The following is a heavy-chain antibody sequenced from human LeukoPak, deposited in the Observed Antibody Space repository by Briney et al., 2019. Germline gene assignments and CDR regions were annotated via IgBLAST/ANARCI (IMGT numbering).Heavy chain of an antibody. Sequence: PSETLSLTCAVYGGTFSGYYWTWIRQPPGKGLEWIGDVNDSGSANYNPSLKSRIIISVDTSKNQFSLKVSSMTAADTAVYYCARGASLGSVDYWGQGTLVTVSS. D-gene: IGHD3-10*01. CDR1: GGTFSGYY. CDR2: VNDSGSA. CDR3: ARGASLGSVDY. J-gene: IGHJ4*02. V-gene: IGHV4-34*01.